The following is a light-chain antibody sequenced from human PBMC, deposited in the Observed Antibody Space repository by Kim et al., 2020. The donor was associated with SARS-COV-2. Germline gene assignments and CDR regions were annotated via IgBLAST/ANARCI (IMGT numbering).Light chain of an antibody. CDR2: EGS. CDR3: SSYIEGSTNYV. CDR1: SSDDGGNKY. J-gene: IGLJ1*01. Sequence: ITISFTGTSSDDGGNKYVSWYQQHPGKAPKLVIYEGSSRPSGVSNRFSGSESGNTASLTITGLLAEDEADYYCSSYIEGSTNYVFGAGTKVTVL. V-gene: IGLV2-14*01.